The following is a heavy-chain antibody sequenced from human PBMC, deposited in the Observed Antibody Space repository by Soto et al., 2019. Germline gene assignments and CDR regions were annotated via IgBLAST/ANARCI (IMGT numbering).Heavy chain of an antibody. CDR3: ARDQVVSSSVSLDY. CDR2: IIPILGIA. J-gene: IGHJ4*02. Sequence: QVQLVQSGAEVKKPGSSVKVSCKASGGTFSSYTISWVRQAPGQGLEWMGRIIPILGIANYAQNFQVRVTISSDKSTSTAYMEMSSLRSEDTAVYYCARDQVVSSSVSLDYLGQVTLVTVSS. CDR1: GGTFSSYT. V-gene: IGHV1-69*08. D-gene: IGHD6-6*01.